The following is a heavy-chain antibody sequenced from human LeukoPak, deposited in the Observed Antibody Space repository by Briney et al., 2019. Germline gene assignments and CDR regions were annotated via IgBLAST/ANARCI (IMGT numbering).Heavy chain of an antibody. CDR3: ARDGGGYFYGSGSYYDGPSGY. CDR1: GFTFSYYS. D-gene: IGHD3-10*01. J-gene: IGHJ4*02. Sequence: GGSLRLSCAASGFTFSYYSLNWVRQAPGKGLEWVSSISSRSNDIYYADSAKGRFTISRDNAKNSLYLQMNSLRADDTALYYCARDGGGYFYGSGSYYDGPSGYWGQGTLVTVSS. CDR2: ISSRSNDI. V-gene: IGHV3-21*04.